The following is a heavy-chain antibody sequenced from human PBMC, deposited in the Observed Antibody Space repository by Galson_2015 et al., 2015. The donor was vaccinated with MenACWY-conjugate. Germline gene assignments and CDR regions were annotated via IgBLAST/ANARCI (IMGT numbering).Heavy chain of an antibody. CDR3: ARGFMIRGVIAPSMYFDP. Sequence: ETLSLTCAVSGGSISSHNWWSWVRQPPGKGLEWIGEIYHSGSTNYNSSLKSRVTISVDKSKNQFSLRLNSVTAADAAIYYCARGFMIRGVIAPSMYFDPWGQGTLVTVSS. CDR2: IYHSGST. CDR1: GGSISSHNW. V-gene: IGHV4-4*02. D-gene: IGHD3-10*01. J-gene: IGHJ5*02.